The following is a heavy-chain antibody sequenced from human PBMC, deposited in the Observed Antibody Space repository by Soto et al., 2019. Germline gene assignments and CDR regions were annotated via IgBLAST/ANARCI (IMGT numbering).Heavy chain of an antibody. J-gene: IGHJ6*02. D-gene: IGHD3-22*01. V-gene: IGHV3-48*03. CDR2: ISSSGSTI. CDR3: ARFDSSGYYYYYYYGMDV. CDR1: GFTFSSYE. Sequence: GGSLRLSCAASGFTFSSYEMNWVRQAPGKGLEWVSYISSSGSTIYYADSVKGRFTISRDNAKNSLYLQMNSLRAEDTAVYYCARFDSSGYYYYYYYGMDVWGQGTTVTVSS.